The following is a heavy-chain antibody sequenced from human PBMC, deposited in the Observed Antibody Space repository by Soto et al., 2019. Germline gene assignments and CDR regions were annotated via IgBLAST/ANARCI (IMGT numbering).Heavy chain of an antibody. Sequence: QEQLQESGPRLVKPSETLSLTCSVSGGSISNYHWSWIRQPPGKGLEWIGYISSTGSTNYSPSLKSRVTRLLATSKKQFSLKLSSVTDADTAVYSCARVAADAYWSGYDDYWGQGTLVTVSS. D-gene: IGHD3-3*01. CDR2: ISSTGST. J-gene: IGHJ4*02. CDR3: ARVAADAYWSGYDDY. CDR1: GGSISNYH. V-gene: IGHV4-59*01.